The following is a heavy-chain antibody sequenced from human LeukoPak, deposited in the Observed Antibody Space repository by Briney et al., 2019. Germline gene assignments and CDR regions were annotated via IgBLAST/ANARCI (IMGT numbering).Heavy chain of an antibody. V-gene: IGHV3-23*01. CDR1: GFTFSSYA. CDR2: LSGSGIST. CDR3: ARGEPPVS. D-gene: IGHD1-26*01. J-gene: IGHJ4*02. Sequence: QPGGSLRLSCAASGFTFSSYAMSWVRQAPGKGLEWVSALSGSGISTYYADHVKVRFTISRDNSKNTLYLQMNSLRAEDTAVYYCARGEPPVSWGQGTLVTVSS.